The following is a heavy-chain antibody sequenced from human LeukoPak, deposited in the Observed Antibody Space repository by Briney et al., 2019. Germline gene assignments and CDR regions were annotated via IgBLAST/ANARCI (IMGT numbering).Heavy chain of an antibody. CDR3: ARDRDYGGNTGAFDI. V-gene: IGHV3-21*01. CDR1: GFTFSSYS. D-gene: IGHD4-23*01. Sequence: PGGSLRLSCAASGFTFSSYSMNWVRQAPGKGLEWVSSISSSSSYIYYADSVKGRFTISRDNAKNSLYLQMNSLRAEDTAVYYCARDRDYGGNTGAFDIWGQGTMVTVSS. CDR2: ISSSSSYI. J-gene: IGHJ3*02.